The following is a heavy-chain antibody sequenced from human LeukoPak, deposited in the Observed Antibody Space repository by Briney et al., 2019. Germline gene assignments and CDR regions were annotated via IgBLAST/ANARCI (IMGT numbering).Heavy chain of an antibody. CDR2: TKTKTEAGTT. D-gene: IGHD2-2*02. V-gene: IGHV3-15*01. CDR3: TTDLCSSTSCHRGPSDY. Sequence: GGSLRLSCAASGFTFSNAWMSWVRQAPGKGLEWVGRTKTKTEAGTTDYAAPVKGRLTISRDDSKNTLYLHMNSLKTEDTAVYYCTTDLCSSTSCHRGPSDYRGQGTLVTVSS. CDR1: GFTFSNAW. J-gene: IGHJ4*02.